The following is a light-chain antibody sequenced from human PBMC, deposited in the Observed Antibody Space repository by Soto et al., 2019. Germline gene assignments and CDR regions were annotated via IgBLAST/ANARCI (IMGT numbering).Light chain of an antibody. Sequence: DIQMTQSPSTLSASIGDRVTITCRASESIRTWLAWYQHKPGKAPKFLIYDASSLESGVPSRFSGSGSGTEFPLTISILQPDDFATYFCQQYHNYPSTFGQGTKVEIK. CDR3: QQYHNYPST. J-gene: IGKJ1*01. V-gene: IGKV1-5*01. CDR1: ESIRTW. CDR2: DAS.